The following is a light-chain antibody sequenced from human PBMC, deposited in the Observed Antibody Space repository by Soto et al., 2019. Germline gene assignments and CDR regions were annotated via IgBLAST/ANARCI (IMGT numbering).Light chain of an antibody. CDR1: SSDIGDYNY. J-gene: IGLJ1*01. V-gene: IGLV2-14*01. CDR3: SSYTTTSTYV. Sequence: QSALPQPASVSGSPGQSLTISCVGPSSDIGDYNYVSWYQQHPGQAPKLIIYEVDNRPSGISTRFSGSKSGNTASLTISGLQAEDEADYYCSSYTTTSTYVFGAGTKVTVL. CDR2: EVD.